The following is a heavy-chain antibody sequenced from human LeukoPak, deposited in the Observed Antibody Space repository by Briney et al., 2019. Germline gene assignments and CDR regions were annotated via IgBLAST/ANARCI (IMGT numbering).Heavy chain of an antibody. Sequence: PSETLSLTCSVSCGSISSYYWSWIRQPPGKGLEWIGYIYYSGSTNYNPSLKSRATISVDTSKNQFSLKLSSVTAADTAVYYCARENYDSSYFDYWGQGTLVTVSS. CDR1: CGSISSYY. CDR3: ARENYDSSYFDY. J-gene: IGHJ4*02. V-gene: IGHV4-59*01. D-gene: IGHD3-22*01. CDR2: IYYSGST.